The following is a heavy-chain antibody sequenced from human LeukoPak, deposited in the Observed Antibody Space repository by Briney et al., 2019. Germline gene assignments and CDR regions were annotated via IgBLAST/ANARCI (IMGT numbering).Heavy chain of an antibody. J-gene: IGHJ6*03. Sequence: GASVKVSCKASGYTFTMYYIHWVRQAPGQGLEWMAMINPSDGATTYAQRFQGRVTMTRDMSTTTVYMDLHSLRSEDTDVYFCAREPGGGLSGSLGGLFASYYTYYYMDVWGRGTTVTVSS. CDR2: INPSDGAT. V-gene: IGHV1-46*01. CDR1: GYTFTMYY. CDR3: AREPGGGLSGSLGGLFASYYTYYYMDV. D-gene: IGHD3-16*01.